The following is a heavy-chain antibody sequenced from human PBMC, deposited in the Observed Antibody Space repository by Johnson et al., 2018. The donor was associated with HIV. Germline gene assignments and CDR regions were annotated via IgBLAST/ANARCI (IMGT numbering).Heavy chain of an antibody. D-gene: IGHD2-15*01. Sequence: LVESGGGLVQPGRSLRLSCAASGFTFDDYAMHWVRQAPGKGLEWVSGISWNSGSIGYADSVKGRFTISRDNAKNSLYLQMNSLRAEDTAVYYCVTLVVAPPFDIWGRGIMVTVSS. CDR2: ISWNSGSI. CDR3: VTLVVAPPFDI. V-gene: IGHV3-9*01. J-gene: IGHJ3*02. CDR1: GFTFDDYA.